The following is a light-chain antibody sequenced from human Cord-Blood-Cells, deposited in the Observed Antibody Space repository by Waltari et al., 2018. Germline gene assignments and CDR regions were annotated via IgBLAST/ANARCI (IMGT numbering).Light chain of an antibody. J-gene: IGLJ3*02. CDR2: DVS. CDR3: SSYTSSSTLG. Sequence: QSALTQPASVSGSPGQSITISCTGTSSDVGGYTYVSWYQQHPGKAPKRMIYDVSNRPSGVSNRFSGSKSGNTASLTISGLQAEDEADYYCSSYTSSSTLGFGGGTKLTVL. CDR1: SSDVGGYTY. V-gene: IGLV2-14*01.